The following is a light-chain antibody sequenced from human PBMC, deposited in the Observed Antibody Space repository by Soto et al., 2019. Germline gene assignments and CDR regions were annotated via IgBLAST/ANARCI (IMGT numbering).Light chain of an antibody. CDR2: INSDGRH. Sequence: QLVLTQSPSASASLGASVKLTCTLSSGPSNYAVAWLQQQPEKGPRYLMKINSDGRHSKGDGIPDRFSCSSSGADRYLTISSLQSEDEADYYRQTWDIGIHVFGTGTKLTVL. CDR3: QTWDIGIHV. V-gene: IGLV4-69*01. J-gene: IGLJ1*01. CDR1: SGPSNYA.